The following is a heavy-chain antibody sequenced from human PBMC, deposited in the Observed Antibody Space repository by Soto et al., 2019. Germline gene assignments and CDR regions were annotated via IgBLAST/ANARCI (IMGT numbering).Heavy chain of an antibody. V-gene: IGHV3-7*01. CDR3: ARDGSY. Sequence: GGSLRLSCAASGFTFSNYWMSWVRQAPGKGLKWVANIKPDGSEKYYVDSVKGRFTISRDNAKNSLYLQMSSQRAKDTDVYYCARDGSYCGQGTLVTVSS. CDR1: GFTFSNYW. CDR2: IKPDGSEK. J-gene: IGHJ4*02. D-gene: IGHD2-2*03.